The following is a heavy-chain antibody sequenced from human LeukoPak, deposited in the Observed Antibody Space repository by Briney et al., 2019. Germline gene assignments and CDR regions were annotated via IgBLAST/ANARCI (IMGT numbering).Heavy chain of an antibody. J-gene: IGHJ6*03. CDR2: IYHSGST. D-gene: IGHD5-18*01. CDR3: ARMPGYSYYYMDV. CDR1: GYSISSGYY. V-gene: IGHV4-38-2*02. Sequence: PSETLSLTCTVSGYSISSGYYWGWIRQPPGKGLEWIGSIYHSGSTYYNPSLKSRVTISVDTSKNQFSLKLSSVTAADTAVYYCARMPGYSYYYMDVWGKGTTVTVSS.